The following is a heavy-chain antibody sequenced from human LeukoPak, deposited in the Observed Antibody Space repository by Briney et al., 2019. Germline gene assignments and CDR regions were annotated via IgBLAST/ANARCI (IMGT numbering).Heavy chain of an antibody. Sequence: GGSLRLSRAASGFTFSSYAMSWVRQAPGKGLEWVSAIGGSGSTTYYADSVKGRFTISRDNSKNTLYLQMNSLRAEDTAVYYCAKDTASSWWYFDLWGRGTLVTVSS. CDR2: IGGSGSTT. CDR1: GFTFSSYA. D-gene: IGHD5-18*01. J-gene: IGHJ2*01. CDR3: AKDTASSWWYFDL. V-gene: IGHV3-23*01.